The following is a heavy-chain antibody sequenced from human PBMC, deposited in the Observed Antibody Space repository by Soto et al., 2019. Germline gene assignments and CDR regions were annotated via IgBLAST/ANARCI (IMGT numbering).Heavy chain of an antibody. D-gene: IGHD4-4*01. CDR3: TTATSTAAGYYYYYGMDV. Sequence: VQLVESGGGLVKPGGSLRLSCAASGFTFSNAWMSWVRQAPGKGLEWVGRIKSKTDGGTTDYAAPVKGRFTISRDDSKNTLYLQMNSLKTEDTAVYYCTTATSTAAGYYYYYGMDVWGQGTTVTVSS. CDR2: IKSKTDGGTT. V-gene: IGHV3-15*01. J-gene: IGHJ6*02. CDR1: GFTFSNAW.